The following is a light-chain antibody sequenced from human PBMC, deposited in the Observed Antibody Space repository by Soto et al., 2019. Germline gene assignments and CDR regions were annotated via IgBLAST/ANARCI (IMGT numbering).Light chain of an antibody. CDR1: QSVLYSSNNKNY. J-gene: IGKJ4*01. CDR2: WAS. CDR3: QQYYSTPLT. Sequence: DLVMTQSPDSLSVSLGARATINCKSSQSVLYSSNNKNYLAWYQHKPGQPPKVLIYWASTRESGVPDRFSGSGSGTDFTLTISSLQAEDVAVYFCQQYYSTPLTFGGGTKVDIK. V-gene: IGKV4-1*01.